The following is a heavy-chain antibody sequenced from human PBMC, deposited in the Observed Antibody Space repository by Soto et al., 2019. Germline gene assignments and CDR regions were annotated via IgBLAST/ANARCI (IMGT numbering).Heavy chain of an antibody. CDR3: ARPILTGYYDAFDI. Sequence: GGSLRLSCAASGFTFSSYWMSWVRQAPGKGLEWVANIKQDGSEKYYVDSVKGRFTISRDNAKNSLYLQMNSLRAEDTAVYYCARPILTGYYDAFDIWGQGTMVTVSS. J-gene: IGHJ3*02. CDR1: GFTFSSYW. CDR2: IKQDGSEK. V-gene: IGHV3-7*01. D-gene: IGHD3-9*01.